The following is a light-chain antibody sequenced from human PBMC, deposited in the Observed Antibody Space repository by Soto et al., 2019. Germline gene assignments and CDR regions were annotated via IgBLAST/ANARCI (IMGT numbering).Light chain of an antibody. Sequence: EIVLTQSPATLSLSPGERATLSCRASHSVSKYVAWYQQKPGQAPRLLIFDASTRATGIPARFSGSGSGTAFTLTISRLEPEDFAVYYCQQRSTWPYTFGQGTKVDIK. CDR3: QQRSTWPYT. J-gene: IGKJ2*01. CDR2: DAS. CDR1: HSVSKY. V-gene: IGKV3-11*01.